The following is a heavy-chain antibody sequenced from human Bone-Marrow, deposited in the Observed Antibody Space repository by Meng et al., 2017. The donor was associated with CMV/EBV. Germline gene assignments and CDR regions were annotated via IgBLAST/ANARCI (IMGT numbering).Heavy chain of an antibody. CDR3: ASQIVVVPAAKYHNWFDP. CDR2: INPNSGGT. D-gene: IGHD2-2*01. J-gene: IGHJ5*02. Sequence: ASVKVSCKASGYIFATYNINWVRQATGQGLEWMGWINPNSGGTNYAQKFQGRVTMTRDTSISTAYMELSRLRSDDTAVYYCASQIVVVPAAKYHNWFDPWGQGTLVTVSS. V-gene: IGHV1-2*02. CDR1: GYIFATYN.